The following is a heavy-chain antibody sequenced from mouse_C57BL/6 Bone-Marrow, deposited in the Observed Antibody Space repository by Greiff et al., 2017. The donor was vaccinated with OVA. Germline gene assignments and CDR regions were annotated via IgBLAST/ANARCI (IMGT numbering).Heavy chain of an antibody. Sequence: EVQVVESGGDLVKPGGFLKLSCAASGFTFSSYGMSWVRQTPDKRLEWVATISSGGSFVHYPDSVTGGIPISRDNAKNTLYLQMSSLKSQCTAMYYCAGHEYYGSCFDYWGQGTTLTVTS. CDR3: AGHEYYGSCFDY. D-gene: IGHD1-1*01. CDR2: ISSGGSFV. V-gene: IGHV5-6*01. CDR1: GFTFSSYG. J-gene: IGHJ2*01.